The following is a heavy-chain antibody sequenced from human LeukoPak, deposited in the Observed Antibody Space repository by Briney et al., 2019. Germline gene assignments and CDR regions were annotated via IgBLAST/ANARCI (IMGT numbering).Heavy chain of an antibody. CDR3: ARVDPPYYDFWSGPWGSFDY. Sequence: GGSLRLSCAASGFTFDDYAMHWVRQAPGKGLEWVSGISWNSGSIGYADSVKGRFTISRDNAKNSLYLRMNSLRAEDTAVYYCARVDPPYYDFWSGPWGSFDYWGQGTLVTVSS. V-gene: IGHV3-9*01. J-gene: IGHJ4*02. CDR2: ISWNSGSI. CDR1: GFTFDDYA. D-gene: IGHD3-3*01.